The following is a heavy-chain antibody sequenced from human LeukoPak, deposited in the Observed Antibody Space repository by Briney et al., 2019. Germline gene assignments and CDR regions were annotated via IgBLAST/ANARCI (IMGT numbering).Heavy chain of an antibody. V-gene: IGHV3-7*01. D-gene: IGHD6-19*01. CDR3: ARDQAVAGIDY. CDR2: IKQDGSEK. CDR1: GFTFSSYA. Sequence: PGGSLRLSCAASGFTFSSYAMSWVRQAPGKGLEWVANIKQDGSEKYYVDSVKGRFTISRDNAKNSLYLQMNSLRAEDTAVYYCARDQAVAGIDYWGQGTLVTVSS. J-gene: IGHJ4*02.